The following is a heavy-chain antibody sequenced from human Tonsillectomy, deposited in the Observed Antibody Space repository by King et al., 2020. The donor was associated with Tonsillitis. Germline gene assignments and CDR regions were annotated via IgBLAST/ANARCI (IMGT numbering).Heavy chain of an antibody. J-gene: IGHJ6*02. V-gene: IGHV1-58*01. CDR2: IVVGSGNT. CDR1: GFTFTSSA. Sequence: QLVQSGPEVKKPGTSVKVSCKASGFTFTSSAVQWVRQARGQRLEWIGWIVVGSGNTNYAQKFQERVTITRDMSTSTAYMELSSLRSEDTAVYYCAAASASSWHRIDVWGQGTTVTVSS. D-gene: IGHD6-13*01. CDR3: AAASASSWHRIDV.